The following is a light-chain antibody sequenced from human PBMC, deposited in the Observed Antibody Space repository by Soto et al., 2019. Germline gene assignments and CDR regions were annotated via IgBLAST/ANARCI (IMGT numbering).Light chain of an antibody. V-gene: IGKV1-39*01. CDR2: TAS. Sequence: DIQMTQSPSSLSASVGDRVTITCRASQSVSNYLNWYQRKPGRAPNLLIHTASSLRSGVPSRFSGSGSGTDFTLTISSLQPEDFATYYCQQSHSIPYTFGQGTRLEIK. CDR3: QQSHSIPYT. CDR1: QSVSNY. J-gene: IGKJ5*01.